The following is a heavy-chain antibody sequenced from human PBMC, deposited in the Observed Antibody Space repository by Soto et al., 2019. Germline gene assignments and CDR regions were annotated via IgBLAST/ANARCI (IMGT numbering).Heavy chain of an antibody. CDR2: ISSSSGII. CDR1: GFTFSTSS. J-gene: IGHJ4*02. D-gene: IGHD6-6*01. Sequence: GGSLRLSCAASGFTFSTSSMNWVRQAPGKGLEWVSYISSSSGIIYYADSVKGRFTISRDNSKNTLYLQMNSLLAEYTAVYYCAKSITARPFDYWGQGALVTVSS. CDR3: AKSITARPFDY. V-gene: IGHV3-48*01.